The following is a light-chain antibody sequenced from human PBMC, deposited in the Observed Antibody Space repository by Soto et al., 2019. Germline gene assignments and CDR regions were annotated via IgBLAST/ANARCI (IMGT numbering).Light chain of an antibody. Sequence: QSVLTQPPSVSGAPGQRVTISCTGSSSNIGAGYDVHWYQQRPGTAPKLLIFGNINRPSGVPDRFSGSKSGTSASLAITGLQAEDEADYYCQSFDSSLRVYVFGSGTKLTVL. V-gene: IGLV1-40*01. CDR1: SSNIGAGYD. CDR3: QSFDSSLRVYV. CDR2: GNI. J-gene: IGLJ1*01.